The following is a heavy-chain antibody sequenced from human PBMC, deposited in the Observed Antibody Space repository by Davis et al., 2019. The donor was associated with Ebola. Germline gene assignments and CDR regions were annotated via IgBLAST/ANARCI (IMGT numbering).Heavy chain of an antibody. CDR3: ARAGVVTGKTAWFGP. D-gene: IGHD1/OR15-1a*01. CDR1: GFIFRDYG. CDR2: TSYDETNI. Sequence: GESLKISCAASGFIFRDYGMHWVRQAPGKGLEWVAMTSYDETNIHYADSVRGRFTISRDNAKNSLYLQMTSLRAEDSAVYHCARAGVVTGKTAWFGPWGQGTLVIVSS. J-gene: IGHJ5*02. V-gene: IGHV3-30*03.